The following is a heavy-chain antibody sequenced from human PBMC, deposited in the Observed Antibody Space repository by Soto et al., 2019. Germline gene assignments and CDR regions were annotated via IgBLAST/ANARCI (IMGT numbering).Heavy chain of an antibody. J-gene: IGHJ6*02. CDR3: ARDRTFTTASPDCKDV. D-gene: IGHD1-1*01. V-gene: IGHV1-18*01. Sequence: ASVKVSCKASGYTFTYYGISWVRQAPGQGLEWMGWISGYNGNTNYAQKLQGRVTISTDTSTSTAYMELRSLRSDDTAVYYCARDRTFTTASPDCKDVWGQGTAVTVSS. CDR2: ISGYNGNT. CDR1: GYTFTYYG.